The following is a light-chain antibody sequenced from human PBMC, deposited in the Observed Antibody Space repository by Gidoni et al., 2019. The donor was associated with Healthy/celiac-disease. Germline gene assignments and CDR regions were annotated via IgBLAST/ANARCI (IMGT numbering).Light chain of an antibody. CDR2: DAS. CDR1: QDISNY. V-gene: IGKV1-33*01. Sequence: DIQMTQSPSSLSASVGDRVTITCQASQDISNYLNWYQQNPGKAPKLLIYDASNLETGVPSRFSGSGSGTDFTFTISSLQPEDIATYYCQQYDNLSTWTFGQGTKVEIK. CDR3: QQYDNLSTWT. J-gene: IGKJ1*01.